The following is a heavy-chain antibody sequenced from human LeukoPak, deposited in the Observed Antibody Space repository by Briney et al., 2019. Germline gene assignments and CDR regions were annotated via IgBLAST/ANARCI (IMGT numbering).Heavy chain of an antibody. D-gene: IGHD2-15*01. CDR2: IDEGGSEK. Sequence: GGSLRLSCATSGFTFSNAWMNWVRQAPGEGLEWVANIDEGGSEKYHVGSVRGRFTISRDNAKNSLYLQMNSLRAEDTAVYYCVRDPTRAECSDGSCYLDYWGQGTLVSVSS. J-gene: IGHJ4*02. CDR3: VRDPTRAECSDGSCYLDY. CDR1: GFTFSNAW. V-gene: IGHV3-7*03.